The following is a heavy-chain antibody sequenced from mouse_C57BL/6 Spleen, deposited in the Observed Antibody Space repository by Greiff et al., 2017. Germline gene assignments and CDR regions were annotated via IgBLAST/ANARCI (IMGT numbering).Heavy chain of an antibody. CDR1: GYTFTSYW. CDR3: ARSYYGSSYAYYFDY. CDR2: IYPSDSET. V-gene: IGHV1-61*01. J-gene: IGHJ2*01. Sequence: VQLQQPGAELVRPGSSVKLSCKASGYTFTSYWLDWVKQRPGQGLEWIGNIYPSDSETHYNQKFKDKATLTVDKASSTAYMMLSSLTSEDSAVDYCARSYYGSSYAYYFDYWGQGTTLTVSS. D-gene: IGHD1-1*01.